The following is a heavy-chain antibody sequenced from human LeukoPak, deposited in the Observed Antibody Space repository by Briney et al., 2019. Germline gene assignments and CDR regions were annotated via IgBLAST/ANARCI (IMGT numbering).Heavy chain of an antibody. D-gene: IGHD3-22*01. J-gene: IGHJ4*02. Sequence: PSETLSLTCAVSGGSFSAFFWRWIRQPPGKGLEWIGDVGHSGSADYNPSLKSRVTISVDTSKNQFSLKLSSVTAADTAVYYCARGPYSYDSSGCFDYWGQGTLVTVSS. CDR3: ARGPYSYDSSGCFDY. CDR2: VGHSGSA. V-gene: IGHV4-34*01. CDR1: GGSFSAFF.